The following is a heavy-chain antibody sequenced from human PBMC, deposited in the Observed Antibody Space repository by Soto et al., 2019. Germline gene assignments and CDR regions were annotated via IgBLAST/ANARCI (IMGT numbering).Heavy chain of an antibody. CDR2: ISYDGSNK. Sequence: GGSLRLSCAASGFTFSSYAMHWVRQAPGKGLEWVAVISYDGSNKYYADSVKGRFTISRDNSKNTLYLQMNSLRAEDTAVYYCARDSQLLWFGELSGYGMDVWGQGTTVTVSS. V-gene: IGHV3-30-3*01. D-gene: IGHD3-10*01. CDR3: ARDSQLLWFGELSGYGMDV. CDR1: GFTFSSYA. J-gene: IGHJ6*02.